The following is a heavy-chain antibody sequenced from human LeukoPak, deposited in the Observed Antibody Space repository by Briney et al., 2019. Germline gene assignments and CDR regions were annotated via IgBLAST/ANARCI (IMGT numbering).Heavy chain of an antibody. J-gene: IGHJ4*02. D-gene: IGHD6-19*01. V-gene: IGHV1-3*01. CDR2: ITAGNANT. CDR3: ATNCVDRNGWWLDY. CDR1: GYTFINYA. Sequence: ASVKVSCKASGYTFINYAMHWVRQAPGQRPEWMGWITAGNANTRYSQKFQGRVIISRDTSASTAYMELNSLTSEDTAVYYCATNCVDRNGWWLDYWGQGTLVTVSS.